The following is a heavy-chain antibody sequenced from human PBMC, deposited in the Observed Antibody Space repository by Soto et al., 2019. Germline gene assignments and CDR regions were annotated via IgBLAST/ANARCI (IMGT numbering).Heavy chain of an antibody. CDR2: IIPIFGTA. V-gene: IGHV1-69*13. J-gene: IGHJ4*02. CDR3: ARWGAAYCGGDCYLFDY. CDR1: GGTFSSYA. Sequence: SVKVSCKXSGGTFSSYAISWVRQAPGQGLEWMGGIIPIFGTANYAQKFQGRVTITADESTSTAYMELSSLRSEDTAVYYCARWGAAYCGGDCYLFDYWGQGTLVTV. D-gene: IGHD2-21*02.